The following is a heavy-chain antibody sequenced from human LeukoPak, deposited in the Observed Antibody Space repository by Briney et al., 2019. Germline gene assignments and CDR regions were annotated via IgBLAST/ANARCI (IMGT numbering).Heavy chain of an antibody. V-gene: IGHV3-72*01. D-gene: IGHD2/OR15-2a*01. J-gene: IGHJ6*03. Sequence: GGSLRLSCAVSGFTLSDYYMDWVRQAPGKGLEWLGRSGNKASSYRIEYGPSVRGRFTISRDDSKRSVYLEINRLTVGATAVYYCVREDIKRILFGPRAKNFFHMDVWGKGTTVTVSS. CDR3: VREDIKRILFGPRAKNFFHMDV. CDR2: SGNKASSYRI. CDR1: GFTLSDYY.